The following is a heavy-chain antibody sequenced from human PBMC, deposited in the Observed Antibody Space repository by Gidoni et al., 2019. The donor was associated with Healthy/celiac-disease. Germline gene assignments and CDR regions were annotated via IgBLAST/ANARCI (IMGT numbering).Heavy chain of an antibody. CDR2: LGPGDSST. Sequence: EVQLVQSGAEVKKPGESLRISCKGYGYSFTSYGISWVRQMPGKGLEWMRRLGPGDSSTNYSPSFQCHVTISADKSISTAYLQWSSLKASDTAMYYCARRTMMGKGASDYWGQGTLVTVSS. CDR3: ARRTMMGKGASDY. CDR1: GYSFTSYG. V-gene: IGHV5-10-1*03. D-gene: IGHD3-22*01. J-gene: IGHJ4*02.